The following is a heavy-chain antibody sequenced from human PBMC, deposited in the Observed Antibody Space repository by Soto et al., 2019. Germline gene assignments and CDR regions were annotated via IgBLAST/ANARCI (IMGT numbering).Heavy chain of an antibody. CDR2: MHYSGTT. D-gene: IGHD6-25*01. J-gene: IGHJ5*02. CDR3: ARHAEPSGYGLCWFGP. V-gene: IGHV4-39*01. CDR1: GGSISSGTDY. Sequence: QLQLQESGPGLVKPSETLSLTCTVSGGSISSGTDYWGWIRQPPGKGLEWIGSMHYSGTTLYNPSLRSRVTISRDTSRDQFSLKMSSVTVADTAVYYCARHAEPSGYGLCWFGPWGQGTLVTVSS.